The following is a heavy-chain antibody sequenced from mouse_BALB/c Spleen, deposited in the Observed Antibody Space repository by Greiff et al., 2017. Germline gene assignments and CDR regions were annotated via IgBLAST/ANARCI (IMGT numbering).Heavy chain of an antibody. CDR1: GFSLTGYG. J-gene: IGHJ4*01. V-gene: IGHV2-6-7*01. CDR3: ARDRDYDGYAMDY. D-gene: IGHD2-4*01. CDR2: IWGDGST. Sequence: QVQLKESGPGLVAPSQSLSITCTVSGFSLTGYGVNWVRQPPGKGLEWLGMIWGDGSTDYNSALKSRLSISKDNSKSQVFLKMNSLQTDDTARYYCARDRDYDGYAMDYWGQGTSVTVSS.